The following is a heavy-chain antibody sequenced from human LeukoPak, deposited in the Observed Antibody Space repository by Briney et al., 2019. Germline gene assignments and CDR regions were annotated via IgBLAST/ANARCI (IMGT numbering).Heavy chain of an antibody. V-gene: IGHV1-2*02. CDR1: GYTFTGYY. CDR3: ARAHIVVVPAAMGY. D-gene: IGHD2-2*01. CDR2: INPNSGGT. J-gene: IGHJ4*02. Sequence: GASVKVSCKASGYTFTGYYMHWVRQAPGQGLEWMGWINPNSGGTNYAQKFQGRVTMTRDTSISTAYMELSRLRSDDTAVYYCARAHIVVVPAAMGYWGQGTLVTVSS.